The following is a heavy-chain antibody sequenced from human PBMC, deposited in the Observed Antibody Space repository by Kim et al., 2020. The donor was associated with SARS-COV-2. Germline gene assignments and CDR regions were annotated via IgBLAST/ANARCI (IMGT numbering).Heavy chain of an antibody. CDR1: GGSFSGYY. D-gene: IGHD2-15*01. V-gene: IGHV4-34*01. Sequence: SETLSLTCAVYGGSFSGYYWSWIRQPPGKGLEWIGEINHSGSTNYNPSLKSRVTISVDTSKNQFSLKLSSVTAADTAVYYCARRSWLCSGGSCYSGGVYYFDYWGQGTLVTVSS. CDR2: INHSGST. CDR3: ARRSWLCSGGSCYSGGVYYFDY. J-gene: IGHJ4*02.